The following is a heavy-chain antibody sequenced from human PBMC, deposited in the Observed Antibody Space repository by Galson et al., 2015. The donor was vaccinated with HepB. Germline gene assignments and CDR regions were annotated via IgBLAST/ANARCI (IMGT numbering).Heavy chain of an antibody. Sequence: QSGAEVKKPGESLKISCEASGYSFTSYWIGWVRQMPGKGLEWMGIIYPGDSDTRYSPSFQGQVTISADKSISTAYLQWSSLKASDTAMYYCARLPRSRGYSGYGNFDYWGQGTLVTVSS. V-gene: IGHV5-51*01. D-gene: IGHD5-12*01. CDR3: ARLPRSRGYSGYGNFDY. CDR2: IYPGDSDT. CDR1: GYSFTSYW. J-gene: IGHJ4*02.